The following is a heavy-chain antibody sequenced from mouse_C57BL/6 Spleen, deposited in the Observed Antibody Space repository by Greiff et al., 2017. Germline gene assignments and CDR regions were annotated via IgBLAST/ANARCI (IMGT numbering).Heavy chain of an antibody. CDR2: IYPRSGNT. D-gene: IGHD2-10*01. J-gene: IGHJ1*03. V-gene: IGHV1-81*01. CDR3: ARTYYGNYGYFDG. CDR1: GYTFTSYG. Sequence: VQLQQSGAELARPGASVKLSCKASGYTFTSYGISWVKQRTGQGLEWIGEIYPRSGNTYYNEKFKGKATLTADKSSSTAYMELRSLTSEDSAVYFCARTYYGNYGYFDGWGTGTTVTVSS.